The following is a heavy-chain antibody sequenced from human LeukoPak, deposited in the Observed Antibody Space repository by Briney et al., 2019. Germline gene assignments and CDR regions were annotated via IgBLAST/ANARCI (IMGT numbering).Heavy chain of an antibody. Sequence: SETLSLTCTVSGGSISSYYWSWIRQPPGKGLEWIGYIYYSGSTNYNPSLKSRVTISVDTSKNQFSLKLSSVTAADTAVYYCASRAMGWFGELSPFDYWGQGTLVTVSS. CDR1: GGSISSYY. CDR3: ASRAMGWFGELSPFDY. CDR2: IYYSGST. V-gene: IGHV4-59*08. J-gene: IGHJ4*02. D-gene: IGHD3-10*01.